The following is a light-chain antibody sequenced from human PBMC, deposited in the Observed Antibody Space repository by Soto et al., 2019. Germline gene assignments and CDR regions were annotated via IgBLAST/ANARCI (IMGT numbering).Light chain of an antibody. CDR1: SSNIGAGYD. V-gene: IGLV1-40*01. CDR3: QSYDSSLSGSYVV. CDR2: GNS. Sequence: QSVLTQPPSVSGAPGQRVTISCTGSSSNIGAGYDVHWYQQLPGTAPKLLIYGNSNRPSGVPDPFSGSKSGTSASLAITGLQAEDEADYYCQSYDSSLSGSYVVFGGGTKLTVL. J-gene: IGLJ2*01.